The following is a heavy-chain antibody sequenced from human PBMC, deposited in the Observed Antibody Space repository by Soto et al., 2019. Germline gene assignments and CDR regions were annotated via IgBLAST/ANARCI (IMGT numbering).Heavy chain of an antibody. D-gene: IGHD3-10*01. Sequence: VQLVESGGNLVTPGGSLRLSCAASGFTFSDYYMSWIRQAPGKGLEWISYISGTTTDTRYADSVKGRFTISRDNAKNSLFLQTSSLRAEDTAVYYCARGTYGSGRDYFDSWGQGTLVTVSS. V-gene: IGHV3-11*06. CDR3: ARGTYGSGRDYFDS. CDR1: GFTFSDYY. J-gene: IGHJ4*02. CDR2: ISGTTTDT.